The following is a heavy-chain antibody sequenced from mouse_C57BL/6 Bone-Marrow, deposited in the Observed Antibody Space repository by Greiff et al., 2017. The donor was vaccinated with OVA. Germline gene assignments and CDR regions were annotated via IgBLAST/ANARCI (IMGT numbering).Heavy chain of an antibody. CDR2: IYPRSGYT. V-gene: IGHV1-81*01. CDR1: GYTFTSYG. CDR3: AVDYDFSWFAY. J-gene: IGHJ3*01. Sequence: QVQLQQSGAELARPGASVKLSCKASGYTFTSYGISWVKQRTGQGLEWIGEIYPRSGYTYYNEKFKGKATLTADKSSSTAYMALRSLTSEASAVYFCAVDYDFSWFAYWGQGTLVTVSA. D-gene: IGHD2-4*01.